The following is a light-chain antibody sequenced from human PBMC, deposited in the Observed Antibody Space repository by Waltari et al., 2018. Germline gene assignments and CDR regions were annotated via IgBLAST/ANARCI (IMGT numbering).Light chain of an antibody. CDR2: KAS. J-gene: IGKJ2*01. CDR1: ESVNRH. CDR3: QHYDSYQYA. Sequence: IQVTQSPSTLSASVGDRVNITCRTSESVNRHLAWYQQKPGSAPNLLIYKASTLETWAPSKFSGSGSGTEFSLTITNLQRDDFATYFCQHYDSYQYAFGPGTKLEIK. V-gene: IGKV1-5*03.